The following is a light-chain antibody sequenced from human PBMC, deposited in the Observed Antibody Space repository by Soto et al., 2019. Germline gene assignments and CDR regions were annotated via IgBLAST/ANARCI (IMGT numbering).Light chain of an antibody. CDR3: QHYGSSPDT. V-gene: IGKV3-20*01. J-gene: IGKJ2*01. Sequence: EIVLTQSPGTLSLSPGERATLSCRASQSISSSHLAWYQQKPGQAPRLLIYDASSRATGIPDRFSGSGSGTDFTLTISRLEPEDCAVYYCQHYGSSPDTFGQGTKLEIK. CDR1: QSISSSH. CDR2: DAS.